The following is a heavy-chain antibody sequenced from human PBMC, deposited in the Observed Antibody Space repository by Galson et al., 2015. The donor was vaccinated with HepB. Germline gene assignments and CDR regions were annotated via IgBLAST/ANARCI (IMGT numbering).Heavy chain of an antibody. CDR3: ARRYYDSSGYHGYFQH. J-gene: IGHJ1*01. CDR1: GFTVSSNY. Sequence: SLRLSCAASGFTVSSNYMSWVRQAPGKGLEWVSVIYSGGSTYYADSVKGRFTISRDNSKNTLYLQMNSLRAEDTAVYYCARRYYDSSGYHGYFQHWGQGTLVTVSS. V-gene: IGHV3-53*01. CDR2: IYSGGST. D-gene: IGHD3-22*01.